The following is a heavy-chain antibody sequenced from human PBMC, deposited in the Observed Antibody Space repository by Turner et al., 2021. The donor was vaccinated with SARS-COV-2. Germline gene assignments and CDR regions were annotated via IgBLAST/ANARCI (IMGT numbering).Heavy chain of an antibody. V-gene: IGHV3-21*01. Sequence: EVQLVESGGGLVKPGGSLRLSCAASGFTFSSYSMNWVRQAPGKGLEWVSSISSSSSYIYYADSVKGRFTISRDNAKNPLYLQMNSLRAEDTAVYYCARSPTAPGYYYDSSGYYTPYYFDYWGQGTLVTVSS. CDR3: ARSPTAPGYYYDSSGYYTPYYFDY. J-gene: IGHJ4*02. CDR1: GFTFSSYS. D-gene: IGHD3-22*01. CDR2: ISSSSSYI.